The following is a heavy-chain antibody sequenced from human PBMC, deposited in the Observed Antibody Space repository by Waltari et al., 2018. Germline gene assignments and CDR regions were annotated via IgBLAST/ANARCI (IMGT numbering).Heavy chain of an antibody. J-gene: IGHJ4*02. D-gene: IGHD3-22*01. V-gene: IGHV1-69*12. CDR3: ARDGNGGYYDSSGYYTY. Sequence: QVQLVQSGAEVKKPGSSVKVSCKASGGTFSSYAISWVRQAPGQGLEWMGGIIPIFGTANYAQKFQGRVTITADESTSTAYMELSSLRSEDTAVYYCARDGNGGYYDSSGYYTYWGQGTLVTVSS. CDR2: IIPIFGTA. CDR1: GGTFSSYA.